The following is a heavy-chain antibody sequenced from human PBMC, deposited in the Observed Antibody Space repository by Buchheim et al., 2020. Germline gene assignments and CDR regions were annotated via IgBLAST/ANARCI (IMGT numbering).Heavy chain of an antibody. CDR1: GGSISSYY. J-gene: IGHJ6*02. Sequence: QVQLQESGPGLVKPSETLSLTCTVSGGSISSYYWSWIRQPAGKGLEWIGRIYTSGSTNYNPSLKSRVTMSVDTSKNQFSLKLSSVTAADTAVYYCARAFAKKAYCGGDCYSDYYYYYGMDVWGQGTT. D-gene: IGHD2-21*02. CDR2: IYTSGST. CDR3: ARAFAKKAYCGGDCYSDYYYYYGMDV. V-gene: IGHV4-4*07.